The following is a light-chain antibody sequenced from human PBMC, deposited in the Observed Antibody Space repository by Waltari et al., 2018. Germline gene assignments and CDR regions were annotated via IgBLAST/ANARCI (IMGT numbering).Light chain of an antibody. J-gene: IGLJ3*02. CDR2: DGS. V-gene: IGLV3-21*02. CDR1: NIGSKS. CDR3: QVWDSSNDHWV. Sequence: SYVLTQPTSVSVAPGQTANMPCGGSNIGSKSVHWYQQKPGQAPVLVVFDGSDRPAGIPERISGSTSENTATLTISGAEAGDEAAYYCQVWDSSNDHWVFGGGTKLTV.